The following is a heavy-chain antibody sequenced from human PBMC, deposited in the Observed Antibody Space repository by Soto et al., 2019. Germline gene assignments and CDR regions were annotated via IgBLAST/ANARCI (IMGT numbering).Heavy chain of an antibody. CDR3: ARGAFGASYGMDV. V-gene: IGHV4-34*01. Sequence: QVQLQQWGAGLLKPSETLSLTCAVYGGSFSGYYWSWIRQPPGKGLEWIGEINHSGNTNYNPSLKSRVTISVDTSKNQFSLKLSSVTAAATAVYYCARGAFGASYGMDVWGQGTTVTVSS. CDR2: INHSGNT. D-gene: IGHD3-10*01. CDR1: GGSFSGYY. J-gene: IGHJ6*02.